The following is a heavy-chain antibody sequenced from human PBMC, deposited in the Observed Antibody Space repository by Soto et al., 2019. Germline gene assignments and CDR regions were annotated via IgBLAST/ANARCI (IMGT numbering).Heavy chain of an antibody. V-gene: IGHV3-15*01. Sequence: GGSLRLSCAASGFTFSNAWMSWVRQAPGKGLEWVGRIKSKTDGGTTDYAAPVKGRFTIARDDSKNTLYLQMNSLKTEDTAVYYCTTGGCSGGSCYFEYYYYYGMDVWGQGTTVTVSS. J-gene: IGHJ6*02. CDR3: TTGGCSGGSCYFEYYYYYGMDV. CDR2: IKSKTDGGTT. D-gene: IGHD2-15*01. CDR1: GFTFSNAW.